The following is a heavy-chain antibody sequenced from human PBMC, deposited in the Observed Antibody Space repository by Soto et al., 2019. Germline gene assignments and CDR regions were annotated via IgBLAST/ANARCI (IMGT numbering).Heavy chain of an antibody. Sequence: SETLSLTCAVYGGSFSGYYWSWIRQPPGKGLERIGEINHSGSTNYNPSLKSRVTISVDTSKNQFSLKLSSVTAADTAVYYCARGPRRPIAVAGKDDVYYFDYWGQGTLVTVSS. CDR1: GGSFSGYY. CDR2: INHSGST. V-gene: IGHV4-34*01. J-gene: IGHJ4*02. D-gene: IGHD6-19*01. CDR3: ARGPRRPIAVAGKDDVYYFDY.